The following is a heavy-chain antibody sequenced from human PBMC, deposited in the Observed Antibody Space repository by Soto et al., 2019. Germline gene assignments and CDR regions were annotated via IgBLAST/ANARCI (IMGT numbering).Heavy chain of an antibody. V-gene: IGHV3-23*01. Sequence: GGSLRLSCAASGFTFSSYAMSWVRQAPGKGLEWVSAISGSGGSTYYADSVKGRFTISRDNSKNTLYLQMNSLRAEDTAVYYCAKVRDYGDYNKMYNWFDPWGQGTLVTVSS. CDR2: ISGSGGST. J-gene: IGHJ5*02. D-gene: IGHD4-17*01. CDR1: GFTFSSYA. CDR3: AKVRDYGDYNKMYNWFDP.